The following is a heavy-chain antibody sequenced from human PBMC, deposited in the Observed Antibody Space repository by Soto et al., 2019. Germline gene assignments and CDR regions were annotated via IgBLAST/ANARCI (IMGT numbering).Heavy chain of an antibody. CDR3: AKDPGLVTAHAPLGY. CDR2: ISYDGSNK. D-gene: IGHD2-21*02. Sequence: PWGCMRISCAACRFSFSSYGMHGVRQAPGKGLEWVAVISYDGSNKYYADSVKGRFTISRDNSKNTLYLQMNSLRAEDTAVYYCAKDPGLVTAHAPLGYWGQRPLRTVSS. CDR1: RFSFSSYG. V-gene: IGHV3-30*18. J-gene: IGHJ4*02.